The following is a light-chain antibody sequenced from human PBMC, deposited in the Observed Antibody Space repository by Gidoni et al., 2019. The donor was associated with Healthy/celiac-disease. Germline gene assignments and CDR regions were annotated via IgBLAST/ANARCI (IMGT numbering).Light chain of an antibody. Sequence: DIVMNQYPDSLAASLGERATINCKSSPSVLYSSNNKNYLAWYQQKPGQPPKLLIYWASTRESGVPDRFSGSGSGTDFTLTISSLQAEDVAVYYCQQYYSTPQPFXXXTKLEIK. V-gene: IGKV4-1*01. J-gene: IGKJ2*01. CDR1: PSVLYSSNNKNY. CDR3: QQYYSTPQP. CDR2: WAS.